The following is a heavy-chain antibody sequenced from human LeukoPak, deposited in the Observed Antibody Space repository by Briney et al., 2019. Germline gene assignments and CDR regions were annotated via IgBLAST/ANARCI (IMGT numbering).Heavy chain of an antibody. CDR2: VTGEGSS. D-gene: IGHD3-22*01. Sequence: GGSLRLSCAASGFIFSNYWMHWVRQHPGKGPVWVARVTGEGSSIYADSVKGRFTISRDNAKNRVSLQMNSLRVEDTGVYYCVRESSGYASWGQGTLVTVSS. J-gene: IGHJ5*02. CDR3: VRESSGYAS. CDR1: GFIFSNYW. V-gene: IGHV3-74*01.